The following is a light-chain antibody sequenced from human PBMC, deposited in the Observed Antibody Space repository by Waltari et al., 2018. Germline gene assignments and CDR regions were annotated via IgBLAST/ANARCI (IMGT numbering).Light chain of an antibody. CDR1: QSVSSSF. CDR2: GAS. Sequence: EIVLTQSPGTLSLSPGERATLSCRASQSVSSSFLVWYQQKPGQAPRLLMFGASSRATGIPDSFSGSGSGTDFTLTISRLEPEDFAVYYCQQYGSSPTFGQGTKLEIK. V-gene: IGKV3-20*01. CDR3: QQYGSSPT. J-gene: IGKJ2*01.